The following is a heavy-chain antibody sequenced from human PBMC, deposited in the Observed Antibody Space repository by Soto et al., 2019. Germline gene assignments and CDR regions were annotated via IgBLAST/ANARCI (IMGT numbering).Heavy chain of an antibody. J-gene: IGHJ6*03. D-gene: IGHD3-22*01. CDR3: ARMAVHSVVVAGYNTVRNYHCSES. CDR1: GYKVSTWHNFTSYW. V-gene: IGHV5-51*01. Sequence: RGESLKISCMGSGYKVSTWHNFTSYWIAWVRQMPGEGLEWMGIIYPGDSDTRYSPSFQGQVTISADKSINSVYLQWSSLKASDTATYYCARMAVHSVVVAGYNTVRNYHCSESWGKGT. CDR2: IYPGDSDT.